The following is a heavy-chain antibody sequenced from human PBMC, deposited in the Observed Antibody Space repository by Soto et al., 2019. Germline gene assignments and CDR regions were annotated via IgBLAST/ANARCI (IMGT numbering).Heavy chain of an antibody. CDR1: VDTFSSYA. CDR3: ARDLLDYYDSSGYHRWFDP. D-gene: IGHD3-22*01. V-gene: IGHV1-69*06. Sequence: QVQLVQSGAEVKKPGSSVKVSCKASVDTFSSYAISCVRQAPGQGLEWMGGIIPIFGTANYAQKFQGRVTITADKSTSTAYMELSSLRAEDTAVYYCARDLLDYYDSSGYHRWFDPWGQGTLVTVSS. J-gene: IGHJ5*02. CDR2: IIPIFGTA.